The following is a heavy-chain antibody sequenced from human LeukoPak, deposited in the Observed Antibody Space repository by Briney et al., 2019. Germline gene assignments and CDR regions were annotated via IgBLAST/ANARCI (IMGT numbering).Heavy chain of an antibody. V-gene: IGHV1-2*02. CDR1: GYTFTGYS. Sequence: ASVKVSCKASGYTFTGYSMHWVRQAPGQGLEWMGWINPNSGGTNYAQKFQGRVTVTRDTSISTAYMELRRLRSDDTAVYYCARDGNPRTRTGYYPPDYYYGMDVWGQGTTVTVSS. D-gene: IGHD3/OR15-3a*01. CDR3: ARDGNPRTRTGYYPPDYYYGMDV. CDR2: INPNSGGT. J-gene: IGHJ6*02.